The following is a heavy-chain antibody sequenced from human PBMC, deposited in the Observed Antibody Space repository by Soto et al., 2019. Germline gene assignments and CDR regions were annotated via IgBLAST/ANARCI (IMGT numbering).Heavy chain of an antibody. CDR1: GGTFSSYA. Sequence: SVKVSCKASGGTFSSYAISWVRQAPGQGLEWMGGIIPIFGTANYAQKFQGRVTITADKSTSTAYMELSSLRSEDTAVYYCARGSELLWFGELLSPFDYWGQGTLVTVSS. CDR2: IIPIFGTA. J-gene: IGHJ4*02. V-gene: IGHV1-69*06. D-gene: IGHD3-10*01. CDR3: ARGSELLWFGELLSPFDY.